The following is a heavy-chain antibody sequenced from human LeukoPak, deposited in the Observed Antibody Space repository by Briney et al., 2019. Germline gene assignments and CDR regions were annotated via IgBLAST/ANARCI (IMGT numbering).Heavy chain of an antibody. D-gene: IGHD6-6*01. CDR1: GFTFSHHN. Sequence: PGGSLRLSCVASGFTFSHHNINWVRQAPGKGLEWVSSIGSGSNNIYYADSVKGRFTISRDNAKNSVYLQMNSLRAEDTAVYYCARYSGSDYWGQGTLVPVSS. J-gene: IGHJ4*02. V-gene: IGHV3-21*01. CDR3: ARYSGSDY. CDR2: IGSGSNNI.